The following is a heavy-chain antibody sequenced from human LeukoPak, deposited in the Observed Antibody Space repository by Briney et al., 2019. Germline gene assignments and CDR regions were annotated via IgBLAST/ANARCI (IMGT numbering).Heavy chain of an antibody. CDR3: ARDTVAGPRDY. J-gene: IGHJ4*02. CDR1: GGSFSGYY. V-gene: IGHV4-34*01. D-gene: IGHD6-19*01. CDR2: INHSGST. Sequence: PSETLSLTCAVYGGSFSGYYWSWIRQPPGKGLEWIGEINHSGSTNYNPSLKSRVTISVDTSKNQFSLKLSSVTAADTAVYYCARDTVAGPRDYWGQGTLVTVSS.